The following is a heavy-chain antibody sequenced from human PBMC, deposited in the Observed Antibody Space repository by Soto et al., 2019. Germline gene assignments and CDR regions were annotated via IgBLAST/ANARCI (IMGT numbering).Heavy chain of an antibody. CDR2: IYYSGST. D-gene: IGHD2-15*01. CDR1: GGSISSSSYY. J-gene: IGHJ5*02. CDR3: VIVLSYGMEVAGFDP. Sequence: SETLSLTCTVSGGSISSSSYYWGWIRQPPGKGLEWIGSIYYSGSTYYNPSLKSRVTISVDTSKNQFSLKLSSATAADTAVYYCVIVLSYGMEVAGFDPWSQRTLDTVSS. V-gene: IGHV4-39*01.